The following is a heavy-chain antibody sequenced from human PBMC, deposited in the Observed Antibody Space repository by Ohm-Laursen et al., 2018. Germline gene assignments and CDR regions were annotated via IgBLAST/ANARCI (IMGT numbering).Heavy chain of an antibody. D-gene: IGHD2/OR15-2a*01. CDR3: AQEYSDDGGYRYDAFDV. Sequence: SDTLSLTCALYSGSFGPYYWSWIRQPPGKGLEWIGEINHRGNTNYSPSLKSRVTMSADTSRNHFSLELTSVTAADTAVYYCAQEYSDDGGYRYDAFDVWGHGTVVTVSS. J-gene: IGHJ3*01. V-gene: IGHV4-34*01. CDR1: SGSFGPYY. CDR2: INHRGNT.